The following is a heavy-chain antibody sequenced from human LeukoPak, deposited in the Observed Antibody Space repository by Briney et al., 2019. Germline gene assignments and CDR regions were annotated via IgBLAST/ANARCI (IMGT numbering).Heavy chain of an antibody. CDR1: GFTFSSYA. J-gene: IGHJ6*02. D-gene: IGHD1-20*01. CDR3: AKDLNWNRYYYYYGMDV. V-gene: IGHV3-23*01. CDR2: ISGSGGST. Sequence: GASLGLSCAASGFTFSSYAMSWVRQAPGKGLEWVSAISGSGGSTYYADPVKGRFTISKDNSKNTLYLQMNSLRAEDTAVYYCAKDLNWNRYYYYYGMDVWGQGTTVTVSS.